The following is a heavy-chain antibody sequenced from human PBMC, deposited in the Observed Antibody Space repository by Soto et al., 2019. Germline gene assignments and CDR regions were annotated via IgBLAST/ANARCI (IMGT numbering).Heavy chain of an antibody. CDR1: GGTFSSNT. CDR2: IIPILGIA. J-gene: IGHJ4*02. CDR3: ARARGRYCSSTRCQKGWDY. V-gene: IGHV1-69*02. D-gene: IGHD2-2*01. Sequence: QVQLVQSGSEVKQPGSSVKFSCKASGGTFSSNTISCVRQATGQGLEWMGRIIPILGIANYAQKFQGRVTITADKSTSTAYLELSSLRTEDTAVYYCARARGRYCSSTRCQKGWDYWGQETLFTVSS.